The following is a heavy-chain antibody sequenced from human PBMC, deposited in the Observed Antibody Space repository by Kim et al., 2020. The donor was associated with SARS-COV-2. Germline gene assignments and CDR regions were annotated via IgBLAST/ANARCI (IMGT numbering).Heavy chain of an antibody. CDR2: IYYSGST. Sequence: SETLSLTCAVSGGSISSGGYSWSWIRQPPGKGLEWIGYIYYSGSTYYNPSLKSRVTISVDRSKNQFSLKLSSVTAADTAVYYCARGSYYYYNMDVWGQGTTVTVSS. CDR1: GGSISSGGYS. CDR3: ARGSYYYYNMDV. J-gene: IGHJ6*02. V-gene: IGHV4-30-2*01.